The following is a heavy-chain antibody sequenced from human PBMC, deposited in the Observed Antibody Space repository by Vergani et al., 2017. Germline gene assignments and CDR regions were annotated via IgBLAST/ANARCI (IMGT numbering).Heavy chain of an antibody. J-gene: IGHJ4*02. CDR2: ISSSSRYI. V-gene: IGHV3-21*01. D-gene: IGHD2-2*01. CDR3: ARAPHCSSTSCYCFAY. CDR1: GFTFSSYS. Sequence: EVQLVESGGGLVKPGGSLRLSCTASGFTFSSYSMNWVRQAPGKGLEWVSSISSSSRYIYYADSVKGRFTISRDNAKNSLYLQINSLRAVTTAVYYCARAPHCSSTSCYCFAYWSQGTLVTVSS.